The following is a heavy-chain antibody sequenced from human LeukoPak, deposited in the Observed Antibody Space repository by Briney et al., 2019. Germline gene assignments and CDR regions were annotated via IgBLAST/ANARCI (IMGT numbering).Heavy chain of an antibody. Sequence: GASLRLSCTASGYTFTSYYMSWVRQAPGQGLEWVGSINRNGGSTYYAHSVQGRFTISRDKSKNTPYLEMNSLRAEDTAVYYCAKVLKRSSIAARLYYFDYWGQGTLVTVSS. CDR3: AKVLKRSSIAARLYYFDY. V-gene: IGHV3-23*01. J-gene: IGHJ4*02. D-gene: IGHD6-6*01. CDR2: INRNGGST. CDR1: GYTFTSYY.